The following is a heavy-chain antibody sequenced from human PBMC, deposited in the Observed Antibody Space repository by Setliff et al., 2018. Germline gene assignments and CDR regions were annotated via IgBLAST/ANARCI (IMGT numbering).Heavy chain of an antibody. CDR2: IIPIFGTA. V-gene: IGHV1-69*05. J-gene: IGHJ6*03. Sequence: SVKVSCKASGDTFSSYAVNWVRQAPGQGLEWMGGIIPIFGTANYAQKFQGRLTITTVGSTSTAYMELSSLRSEDTAVYYCARVRDCSGGICHRGFHHYMDVWGKGTTVTVSS. D-gene: IGHD2-15*01. CDR3: ARVRDCSGGICHRGFHHYMDV. CDR1: GDTFSSYA.